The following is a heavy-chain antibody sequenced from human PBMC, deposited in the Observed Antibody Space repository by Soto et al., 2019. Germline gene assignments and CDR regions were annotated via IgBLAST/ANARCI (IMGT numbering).Heavy chain of an antibody. CDR2: IWYDGSNK. D-gene: IGHD2-8*01. CDR1: GFTFSSYG. V-gene: IGHV3-33*01. CDR3: ARDIGDIVLMVYSLHPMDV. J-gene: IGHJ6*02. Sequence: QVQLVESGGGVVQPGRSLRLSCAASGFTFSSYGMHWVRQAPGKGLEWVAVIWYDGSNKYYADSVKGRFTISRDNSKNTLYLQMNSLRAEDTAVYYCARDIGDIVLMVYSLHPMDVWGQGTTVTVSS.